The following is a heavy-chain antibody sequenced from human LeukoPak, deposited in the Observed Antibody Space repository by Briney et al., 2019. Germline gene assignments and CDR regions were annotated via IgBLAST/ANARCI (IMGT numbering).Heavy chain of an antibody. Sequence: GGSLRLSCAVSGFNLNYYGMHWVRQAPGKGLEWVAFIRYEGKEKYYADSVKGRFIISRDNSKNTLYLQMNRLRAEDTAVYYCAKDLVRDRWFGESWGQGTLVTVSS. CDR3: AKDLVRDRWFGES. V-gene: IGHV3-30*02. CDR2: IRYEGKEK. CDR1: GFNLNYYG. D-gene: IGHD3-10*01. J-gene: IGHJ5*02.